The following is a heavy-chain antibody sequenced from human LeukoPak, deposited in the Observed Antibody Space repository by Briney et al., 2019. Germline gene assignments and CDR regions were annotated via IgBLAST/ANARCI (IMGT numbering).Heavy chain of an antibody. CDR2: INHSGST. CDR3: ARGNPTYYYGSGSYYRMSWFDP. D-gene: IGHD3-10*01. V-gene: IGHV4-34*01. J-gene: IGHJ5*02. CDR1: GGSFSGYY. Sequence: SETLSLTCAVYGGSFSGYYWSWIRQPPGKGLEWIGEINHSGSTNYNPSLKSRVTISVDTSKNQFSLKLSCVTAADTAVYYCARGNPTYYYGSGSYYRMSWFDPWGQGTLVTVSS.